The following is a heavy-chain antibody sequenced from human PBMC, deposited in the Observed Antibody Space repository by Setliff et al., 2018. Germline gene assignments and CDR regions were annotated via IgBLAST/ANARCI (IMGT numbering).Heavy chain of an antibody. CDR2: IRGRTDNYAT. J-gene: IGHJ4*02. Sequence: PGGSLRLSCAASGFSFSGSAVYWVRQASVKGLEWIGRIRGRTDNYATAYAASVRGMFTNSRDDSKNTASLQMNSLKTEDTAVYYCAITMTTGVDFFDYWGQGTLLTVSS. CDR1: GFSFSGSA. CDR3: AITMTTGVDFFDY. V-gene: IGHV3-73*01. D-gene: IGHD4-17*01.